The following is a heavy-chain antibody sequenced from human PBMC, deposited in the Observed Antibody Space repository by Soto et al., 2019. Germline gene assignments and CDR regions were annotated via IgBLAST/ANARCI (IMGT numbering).Heavy chain of an antibody. CDR3: AKARGANNWANYYGLDV. V-gene: IGHV4-39*01. J-gene: IGHJ6*02. CDR2: IYYSGST. Sequence: SESLSPTCTLSGGSISSSSYYWGWTRQPPGKGLEWIGSIYYSGSTYYNPSLKSRVTISVDASKNQFSLKLSSVTAADTAVHYCAKARGANNWANYYGLDVWGQGTTVTVSS. CDR1: GGSISSSSYY. D-gene: IGHD1-1*01.